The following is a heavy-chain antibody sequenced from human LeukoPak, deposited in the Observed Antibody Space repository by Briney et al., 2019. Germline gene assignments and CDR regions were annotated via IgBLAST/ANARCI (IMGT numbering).Heavy chain of an antibody. CDR1: GFTFRNAW. CDR3: AELGITMIGGV. J-gene: IGHJ6*04. V-gene: IGHV3-11*04. D-gene: IGHD3-10*02. Sequence: GGSLRLSCAASGFTFRNAWMGWVRQAPGKGLEWVSYISSSGSTIYYADSVKGRFTISRDNAKNSLYLQMNSLRAEDTAVYYCAELGITMIGGVWGKGTTVTISS. CDR2: ISSSGSTI.